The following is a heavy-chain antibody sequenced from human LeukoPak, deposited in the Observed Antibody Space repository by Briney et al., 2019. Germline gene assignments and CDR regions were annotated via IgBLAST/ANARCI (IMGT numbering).Heavy chain of an antibody. J-gene: IGHJ4*02. CDR2: IIPIFGTA. V-gene: IGHV1-69*13. D-gene: IGHD6-13*01. CDR3: AARPRGHAGIAAAGTGY. Sequence: RASVKVSCKASGGTFSSYAISWVRQAPGQGLEWMGGIIPIFGTANYAQKFQGRVTITADESTSTAYMELSSLRSEDTAVYYCAARPRGHAGIAAAGTGYWGQGTLVTVSS. CDR1: GGTFSSYA.